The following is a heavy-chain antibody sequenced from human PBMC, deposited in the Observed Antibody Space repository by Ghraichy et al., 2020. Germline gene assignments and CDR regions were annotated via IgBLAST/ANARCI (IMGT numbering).Heavy chain of an antibody. CDR2: IYHTGST. J-gene: IGHJ6*02. D-gene: IGHD3-10*01. Sequence: GALRLSCTVSGGSISNSNWWSWVRQPPGKGLEWIGDIYHTGSTDFNPSLKSRVTISVDKSKNYFSLKVTSVTAADTAVYYCARDMRYYGSGTYLLHGMDVGGQGTTVTVS. V-gene: IGHV4-4*02. CDR1: GGSISNSNW. CDR3: ARDMRYYGSGTYLLHGMDV.